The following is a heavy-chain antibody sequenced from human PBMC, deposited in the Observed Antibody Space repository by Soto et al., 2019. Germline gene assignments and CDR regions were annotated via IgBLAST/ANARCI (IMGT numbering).Heavy chain of an antibody. CDR1: GGSISSYY. V-gene: IGHV4-59*01. J-gene: IGHJ4*02. D-gene: IGHD1-26*01. Sequence: QVQLQESGPGLVKPSETLSLTCTVSGGSISSYYWSWTRQPPGKGLEWIGYIYYSGSTNYNPSLKSRVTISVDTSKNQFSLKLSSVTAADTAVYYCAKMGATLPHFDYWGQGTLVTVSS. CDR2: IYYSGST. CDR3: AKMGATLPHFDY.